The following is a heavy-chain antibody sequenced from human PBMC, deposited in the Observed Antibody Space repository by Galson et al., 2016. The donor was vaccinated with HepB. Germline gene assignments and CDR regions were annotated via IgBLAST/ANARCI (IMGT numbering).Heavy chain of an antibody. CDR1: GGTFNSYA. CDR2: ITPIFGST. CDR3: ATFGPYASRGYYYGARGFDM. V-gene: IGHV1-69*13. J-gene: IGHJ3*02. D-gene: IGHD3-22*01. Sequence: SVKVSCKASGGTFNSYAFNWVRQAPGQGLEWMGMITPIFGSTDYPQKFQGRVVMTADESTNTAFMELRSLTSEDTAVYYCATFGPYASRGYYYGARGFDMWGQGTLVTVTS.